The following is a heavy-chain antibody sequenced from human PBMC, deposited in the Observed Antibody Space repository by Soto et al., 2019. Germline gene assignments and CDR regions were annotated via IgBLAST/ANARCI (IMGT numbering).Heavy chain of an antibody. D-gene: IGHD1-1*01. V-gene: IGHV3-30*03. CDR2: ISYDGTEK. CDR3: ARKPETGTTVPFDY. Sequence: PEGSLRLSCAASGFTFSSYGMHWVRQAPGKGLEWVAVISYDGTEKYHADSVKGRFTISRDNSKNTLYLQVISLRAEDTAVYYCARKPETGTTVPFDYWGQGTLVTVSS. J-gene: IGHJ4*02. CDR1: GFTFSSYG.